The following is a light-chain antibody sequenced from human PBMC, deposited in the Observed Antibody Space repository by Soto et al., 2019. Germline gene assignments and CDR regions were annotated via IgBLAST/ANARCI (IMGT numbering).Light chain of an antibody. CDR2: DAS. J-gene: IGKJ4*01. CDR3: QLRSVLS. CDR1: QSVANF. Sequence: IVLTQSPDTLSLSLGERATLSCRASQSVANFLAWYQQKPGQAPRLLIYDASTRATGIPARFSGSGSGTAFTLTISSLEPEDFAVYYCQLRSVLSFGGGTKVDIK. V-gene: IGKV3-11*01.